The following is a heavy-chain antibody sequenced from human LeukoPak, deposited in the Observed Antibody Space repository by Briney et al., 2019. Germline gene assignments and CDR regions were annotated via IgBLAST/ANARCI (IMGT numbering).Heavy chain of an antibody. Sequence: GGSLRLSCAASGFTFSDYYVSWIRQAPGKGLEWVSYISSSGSTIYYADSVKGRFTISRDNAKNSLYLQMNSLRAEDTAVYYCARDYYDNHYYFDYWGQGTLVTVSS. CDR2: ISSSGSTI. CDR1: GFTFSDYY. CDR3: ARDYYDNHYYFDY. D-gene: IGHD3-22*01. V-gene: IGHV3-11*01. J-gene: IGHJ4*02.